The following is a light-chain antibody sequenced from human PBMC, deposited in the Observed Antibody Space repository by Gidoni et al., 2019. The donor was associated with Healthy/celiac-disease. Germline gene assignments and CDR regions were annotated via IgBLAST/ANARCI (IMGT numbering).Light chain of an antibody. V-gene: IGLV2-8*01. CDR3: SSYAGSNKV. J-gene: IGLJ1*01. Sequence: QSALTQPPSASGSPGQSVTISCTGTSSDVGGYNYVSWYQQHPGKAPKLMIYEVSKRPSGVPDRCSGSESGNTASLTVSGLQAEDEADYYCSSYAGSNKVFGTGTKVTVL. CDR1: SSDVGGYNY. CDR2: EVS.